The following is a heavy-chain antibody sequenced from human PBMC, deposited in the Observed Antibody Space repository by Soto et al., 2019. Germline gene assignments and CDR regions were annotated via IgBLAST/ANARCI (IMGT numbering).Heavy chain of an antibody. CDR1: GYSFTSYW. V-gene: IGHV5-10-1*01. Sequence: GESLKISCKGSGYSFTSYWISWVRQMPGKGLEWMGRIDPSDSYTNYSPSFQGHVTISADKSISTAYLQWSSLKASDTAMYYCARRTIMVRGVITGMDVWGQGTTVTVS. CDR3: ARRTIMVRGVITGMDV. J-gene: IGHJ6*02. CDR2: IDPSDSYT. D-gene: IGHD3-10*01.